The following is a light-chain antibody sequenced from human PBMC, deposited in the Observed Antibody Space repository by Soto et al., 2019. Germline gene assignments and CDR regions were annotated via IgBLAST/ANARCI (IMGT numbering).Light chain of an antibody. V-gene: IGKV3-15*01. CDR1: QSVSNN. CDR3: QQFHNWPPIT. Sequence: EIIITQASTTLSVSPRERATLSLMARQSVSNNLAWYQPKPGQAPRLPIYSASTRAPGIPARFSGSGSGTEFTLTISSLQSEDFAVYYCQQFHNWPPITFGQGTRLEI. CDR2: SAS. J-gene: IGKJ5*01.